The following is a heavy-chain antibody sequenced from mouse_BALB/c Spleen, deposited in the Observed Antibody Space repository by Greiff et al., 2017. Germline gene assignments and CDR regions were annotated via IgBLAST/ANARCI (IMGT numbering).Heavy chain of an antibody. CDR3: ARITTVVAGDAMDY. CDR2: IDPANGNT. V-gene: IGHV14-3*02. CDR1: GFNIKDTY. J-gene: IGHJ4*01. Sequence: VQLKESGAELVKPGASVKLSCTASGFNIKDTYMHWVKQRPEQGLEWIGRIDPANGNTKYDPKFQGKATITADTSSNTAYLQLSSLTSEDTAVYYCARITTVVAGDAMDYWGQGTSVTVSS. D-gene: IGHD1-1*01.